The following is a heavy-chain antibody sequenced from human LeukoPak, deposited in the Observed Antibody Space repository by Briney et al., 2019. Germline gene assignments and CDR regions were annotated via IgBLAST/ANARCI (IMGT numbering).Heavy chain of an antibody. CDR3: ARDLRLSRYCSSTSCYWMCGY. CDR2: ISAYNGNT. J-gene: IGHJ4*02. Sequence: GASVKVSCKASGYTFTSYGISWVRQAPGQGLEWMGWISAYNGNTNYAQKLQGRVTMTTDTSTSTAYMELRSLRSDDTAVYYCARDLRLSRYCSSTSCYWMCGYWGQGTLVTVSS. V-gene: IGHV1-18*01. D-gene: IGHD2-2*01. CDR1: GYTFTSYG.